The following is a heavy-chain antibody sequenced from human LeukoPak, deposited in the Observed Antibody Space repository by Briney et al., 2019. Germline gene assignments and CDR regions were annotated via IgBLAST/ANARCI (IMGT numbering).Heavy chain of an antibody. V-gene: IGHV3-7*05. CDR1: GFTFSSYW. D-gene: IGHD4-11*01. Sequence: PGGTLRLSCAASGFTFSSYWMSWVRQAPGKGLEWVANIKHDGSEKYYVDSVKGRFTISKDNAKNSLYLQMNSLRAEDTAVYYCARARMTTRYFDYWGQGTLVTHSS. J-gene: IGHJ4*02. CDR2: IKHDGSEK. CDR3: ARARMTTRYFDY.